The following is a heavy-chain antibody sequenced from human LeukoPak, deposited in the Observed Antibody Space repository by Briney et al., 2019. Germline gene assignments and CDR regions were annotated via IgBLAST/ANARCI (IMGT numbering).Heavy chain of an antibody. CDR3: AKEGSGYYR. V-gene: IGHV3-30*18. Sequence: GGSLRLSCAASGFTFSSYGMHWVRQAPGKGPEWVAVISYDGSNKYYADSVKGRFTISRDNSKNTLSLQMNSLRVEDTAMYYCAKEGSGYYRWGQGTLVTVSS. J-gene: IGHJ5*02. D-gene: IGHD3-22*01. CDR1: GFTFSSYG. CDR2: ISYDGSNK.